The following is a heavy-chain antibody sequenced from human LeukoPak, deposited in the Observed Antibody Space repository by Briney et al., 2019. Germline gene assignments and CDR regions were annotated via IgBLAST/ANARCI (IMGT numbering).Heavy chain of an antibody. Sequence: PSETLSLTCTVSGGSISTYLWSWIRQPPGKGLEWIGYIYNSGNTNYNPSLKSRVNISVDRSKNQFSLKLSSVTAADTAVYYCARTLSWSFYSDYWGQGTPVTVSS. D-gene: IGHD3-10*01. J-gene: IGHJ4*02. CDR3: ARTLSWSFYSDY. CDR2: IYNSGNT. CDR1: GGSISTYL. V-gene: IGHV4-59*01.